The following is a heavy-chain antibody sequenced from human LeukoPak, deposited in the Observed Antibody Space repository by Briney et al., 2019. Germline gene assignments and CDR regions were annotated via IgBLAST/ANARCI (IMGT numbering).Heavy chain of an antibody. CDR1: GGSFSGYY. J-gene: IGHJ4*02. CDR2: INHSGST. Sequence: SETLSLTCAVYGGSFSGYYWSWIRQPPGKGLEWIGEINHSGSTNYNPSLKSRVTISVDTSKNQFSLKLSSVTAADTAVYYCARGVVVVAALYVLERHGFDYWGQGTLITVSS. D-gene: IGHD2-15*01. CDR3: ARGVVVVAALYVLERHGFDY. V-gene: IGHV4-34*01.